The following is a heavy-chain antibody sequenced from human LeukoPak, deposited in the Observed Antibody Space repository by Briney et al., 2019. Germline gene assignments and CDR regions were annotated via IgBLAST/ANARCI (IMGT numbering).Heavy chain of an antibody. Sequence: ASVKVSCKASGYTFTGYYMHWVRQAPGQGLEWMGWINPNSGGTNYAQKFQGRVTMTRDTSISTAYMELSRLRSDDTAVYYCARVENYCSSTSCYSEFDYWGQGTLVTVSS. V-gene: IGHV1-2*02. J-gene: IGHJ4*02. CDR3: ARVENYCSSTSCYSEFDY. CDR1: GYTFTGYY. CDR2: INPNSGGT. D-gene: IGHD2-2*01.